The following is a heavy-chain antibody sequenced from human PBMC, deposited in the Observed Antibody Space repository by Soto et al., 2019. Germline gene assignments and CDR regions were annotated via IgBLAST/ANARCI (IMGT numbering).Heavy chain of an antibody. Sequence: QVQLVESGGGVVQPGRSLRLSCAASGFTFSSYAMHWVRQAPGKGLEWVAVISYDGSNKYYADSVKGRFTISRDNSKNTLYLQMNSLRAEDTAVYYCARPPYGSGSYPLFGYWGQGTLVTVSS. CDR2: ISYDGSNK. V-gene: IGHV3-30-3*01. CDR1: GFTFSSYA. D-gene: IGHD3-10*01. J-gene: IGHJ4*02. CDR3: ARPPYGSGSYPLFGY.